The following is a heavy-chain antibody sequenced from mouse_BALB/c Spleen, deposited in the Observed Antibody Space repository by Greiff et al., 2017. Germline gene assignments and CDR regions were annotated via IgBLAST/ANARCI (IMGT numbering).Heavy chain of an antibody. V-gene: IGHV7-3*02. CDR2: IRNKANGYTT. Sequence: EVMLVESGGGLVQPGGSLRLSCATSGFTFTDYYMSWVRQPPGKALEWLGFIRNKANGYTTEYSASVKGRFTISRDNSQSILYLQMNTLRAEDSATYYCARAPYGYGGFAYWGQGTLVTVSA. J-gene: IGHJ3*01. CDR1: GFTFTDYY. CDR3: ARAPYGYGGFAY. D-gene: IGHD2-2*01.